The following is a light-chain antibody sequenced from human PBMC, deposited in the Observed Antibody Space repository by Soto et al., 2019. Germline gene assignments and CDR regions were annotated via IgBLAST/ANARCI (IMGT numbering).Light chain of an antibody. CDR1: QSISGTY. V-gene: IGKV3-20*01. Sequence: DTVLTQSPGTLSLTSGERATLSCRASQSISGTYVAWYQQKPGQAPRLLIYSASTRATGIPDRFSGSGSGTEFTLTISRLEPEDFAVYYCQQYGSSSWTFGQGTKVDI. CDR3: QQYGSSSWT. CDR2: SAS. J-gene: IGKJ1*01.